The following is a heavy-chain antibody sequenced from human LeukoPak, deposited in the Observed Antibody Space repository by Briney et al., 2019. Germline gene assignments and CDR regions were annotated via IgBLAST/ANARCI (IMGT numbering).Heavy chain of an antibody. CDR1: GGTFSSYA. J-gene: IGHJ4*02. D-gene: IGHD3-22*01. CDR3: ARSSYYYDSSGYYYLGYFDY. CDR2: IIPIFGIA. V-gene: IGHV1-69*04. Sequence: SVKVSCKASGGTFSSYAISWVRQAPGQGLEWMGRIIPIFGIANYAQKFQGRVTITADTSTSTAYMELSSLRSEDTAVYYCARSSYYYDSSGYYYLGYFDYWGQGTLVTVSS.